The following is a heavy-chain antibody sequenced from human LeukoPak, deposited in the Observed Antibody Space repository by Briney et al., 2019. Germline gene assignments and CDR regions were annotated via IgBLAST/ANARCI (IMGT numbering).Heavy chain of an antibody. D-gene: IGHD5-24*01. Sequence: GSLRLSCAASGFTFSSYSMNWVRQAPGKGLEWVSYISSSSSTTYYADSVKGRFTISRDNAKNSLYLQMNSLRDEDTAVYYCARAVGWLQSLDYWGQGTLVTVSS. J-gene: IGHJ4*02. CDR2: ISSSSSTT. CDR3: ARAVGWLQSLDY. CDR1: GFTFSSYS. V-gene: IGHV3-48*02.